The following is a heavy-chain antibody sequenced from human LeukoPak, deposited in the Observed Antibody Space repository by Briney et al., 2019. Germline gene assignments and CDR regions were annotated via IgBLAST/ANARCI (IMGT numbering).Heavy chain of an antibody. Sequence: PSETLSLTCTVSGDSISSSTYYWGWIRQPPGKRLEWIGSIYYSGSTYYNPSLKSRVTISVDTSKNQLSLKLSSVTAADTAVYFCVRHSWSGSLNWFDPWGQGTLVTVSS. D-gene: IGHD3-3*01. CDR1: GDSISSSTYY. CDR2: IYYSGST. J-gene: IGHJ5*02. CDR3: VRHSWSGSLNWFDP. V-gene: IGHV4-39*01.